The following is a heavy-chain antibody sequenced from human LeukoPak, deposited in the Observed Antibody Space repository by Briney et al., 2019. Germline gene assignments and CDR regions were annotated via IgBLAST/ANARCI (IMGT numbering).Heavy chain of an antibody. Sequence: SCKASGGTFSSYAMSWVRQAPGKGLEWVSAISGSGGSTYYADSVKGRFTISGDNSKNTLYLQMNSLRAEDTAVYYCAKFRVGFDYWGQGTLVTVSS. J-gene: IGHJ4*02. V-gene: IGHV3-23*01. CDR2: ISGSGGST. CDR3: AKFRVGFDY. CDR1: GGTFSSYA.